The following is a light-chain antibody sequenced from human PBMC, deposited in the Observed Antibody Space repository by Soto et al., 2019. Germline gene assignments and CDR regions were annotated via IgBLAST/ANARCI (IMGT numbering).Light chain of an antibody. J-gene: IGKJ5*01. Sequence: VLTQSPATLSLSPCERATLSCRASQSIHTSLAWYQQKPGQPPRLVVYDSTLRANGVPDRFGGSRSGTEFTLTINNLEPEDFAVYYCQQRNVWPPITFGQGTRLEI. CDR3: QQRNVWPPIT. V-gene: IGKV3-11*01. CDR2: DST. CDR1: QSIHTS.